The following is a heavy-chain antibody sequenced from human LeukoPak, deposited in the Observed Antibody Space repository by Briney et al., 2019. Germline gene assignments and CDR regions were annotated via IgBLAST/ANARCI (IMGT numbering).Heavy chain of an antibody. CDR3: ARDPFAGIQTRYFDY. CDR1: GFTFSTYG. J-gene: IGHJ4*02. Sequence: QTGGSLRLSCAASGFTFSTYGMHWVRQAPGKGLEWVAVIWFDGTNKYYADSVKGRFTISRDNSKNTLYLQMNSLRAEDTAVYYCARDPFAGIQTRYFDYWGQGTLVTVSS. V-gene: IGHV3-33*01. CDR2: IWFDGTNK.